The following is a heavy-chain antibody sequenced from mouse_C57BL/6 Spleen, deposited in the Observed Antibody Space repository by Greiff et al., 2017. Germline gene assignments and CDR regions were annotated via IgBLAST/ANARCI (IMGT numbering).Heavy chain of an antibody. CDR1: GYTFTSYW. Sequence: QVQLQQPGAELVRPGTSVKLSCKASGYTFTSYWMHWVKQRPGQGLEWIGVIDPSDSYTNYNQKFKGKATLTVDTSSSTAYMQLSSLTSEDSAVYYCARGGTVYWGQGTTLTVSS. CDR3: ARGGTVY. J-gene: IGHJ2*01. D-gene: IGHD2-14*01. V-gene: IGHV1-59*01. CDR2: IDPSDSYT.